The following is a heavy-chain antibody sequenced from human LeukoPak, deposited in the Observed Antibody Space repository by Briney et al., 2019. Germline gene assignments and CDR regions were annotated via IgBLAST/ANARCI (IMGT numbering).Heavy chain of an antibody. V-gene: IGHV1-8*01. D-gene: IGHD6-13*01. J-gene: IGHJ6*02. CDR1: GYTFTSYD. CDR2: MNPNSGNT. Sequence: ASVKVSCKASGYTFTSYDINWVRQAAGQGLEWMGWMNPNSGNTGYAQKFQGRVTMTRNISISTAYMELSRLRSDDTAVYYCARPGYSSSWYHYYYGMDVWGQGTTVTVSS. CDR3: ARPGYSSSWYHYYYGMDV.